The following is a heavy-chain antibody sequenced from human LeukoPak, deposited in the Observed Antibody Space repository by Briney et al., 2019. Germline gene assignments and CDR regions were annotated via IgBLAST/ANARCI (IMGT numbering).Heavy chain of an antibody. V-gene: IGHV1-18*01. CDR3: ARGGSGAYCPDF. Sequence: ASVKVSCKTSGYTFTNNAITWVRQAPGQGLEXMGWIGTYSGNKNLAQKFQGRVTMTTDTPTSTAYMELKSLRSDDTAVYFCARGGSGAYCPDFWGQGTLVIVSS. CDR2: IGTYSGNK. D-gene: IGHD3-10*01. J-gene: IGHJ4*02. CDR1: GYTFTNNA.